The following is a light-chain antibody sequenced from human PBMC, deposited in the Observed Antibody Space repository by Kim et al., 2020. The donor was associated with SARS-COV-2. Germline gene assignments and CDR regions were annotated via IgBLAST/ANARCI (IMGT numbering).Light chain of an antibody. V-gene: IGLV4-69*01. J-gene: IGLJ3*02. Sequence: ASVKLTCHLGRGSSKYAVDWHQQRAETGPRFLMKVNSDGSCDRGDGIPVRFSGSASGAERYLTISRLQSEDEADYYCQAWGPGIRVFGGGTQLTVL. CDR1: RGSSKYA. CDR3: QAWGPGIRV. CDR2: VNSDGSC.